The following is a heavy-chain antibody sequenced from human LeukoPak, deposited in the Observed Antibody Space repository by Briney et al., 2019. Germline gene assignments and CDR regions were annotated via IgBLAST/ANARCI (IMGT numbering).Heavy chain of an antibody. V-gene: IGHV1-69*05. D-gene: IGHD5/OR15-5a*01. Sequence: ASVKVSCKASGGTFSSYAISWVRQAPGQGLGLMGRIIPIFGTANYAQKFQGRVTITTDESTSTAYMELSSLRSEDTAVYYCARALPYDAFDIWGQGTMVTVSS. J-gene: IGHJ3*02. CDR3: ARALPYDAFDI. CDR2: IIPIFGTA. CDR1: GGTFSSYA.